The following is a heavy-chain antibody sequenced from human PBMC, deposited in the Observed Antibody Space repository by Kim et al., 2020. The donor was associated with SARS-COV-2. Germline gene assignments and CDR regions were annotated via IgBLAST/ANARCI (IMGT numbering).Heavy chain of an antibody. V-gene: IGHV4-34*01. D-gene: IGHD2-8*01. Sequence: SETLSLTCAVYGGSFSGYYWSWIRQPPGKGLEWIGEINHSGSTNYNPSLKSRVTISVDTSKNQFSLKLSSVTAADTAVYYCARGRGYCTNGVCYKGYFD. CDR1: GGSFSGYY. J-gene: IGHJ4*03. CDR2: INHSGST. CDR3: ARGRGYCTNGVCYKGYFD.